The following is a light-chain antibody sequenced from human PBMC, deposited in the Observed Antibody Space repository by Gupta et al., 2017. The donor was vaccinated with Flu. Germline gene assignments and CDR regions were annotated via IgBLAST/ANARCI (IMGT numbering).Light chain of an antibody. J-gene: IGLJ3*02. Sequence: QSVLTQPPSVSAAPGQKVTIPCSGTSPNIRGNYVAWYQHLPGAAPQLLMYDDKKRPSRIPDRLSGSKSGASATLAITGLQTGDEAEYDCEAWDIRLGGFVFGGGTKLTVL. CDR1: SPNIRGNY. CDR3: EAWDIRLGGFV. CDR2: DDK. V-gene: IGLV1-51*01.